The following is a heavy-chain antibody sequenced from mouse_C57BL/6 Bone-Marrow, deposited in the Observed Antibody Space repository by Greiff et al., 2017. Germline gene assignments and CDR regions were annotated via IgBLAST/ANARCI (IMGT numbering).Heavy chain of an antibody. J-gene: IGHJ3*01. Sequence: VQLQQSGAELVKPGASVTLSCKASGYTFTEYTIHWVKQRSGQGLEWIGWFYPGSGSIKYNEKFKDKATLTADKSSSTVYMELSRLTSEYSTVYYCARHERGGYYPAWFAYWDQGTLVTVSA. D-gene: IGHD2-3*01. CDR2: FYPGSGSI. V-gene: IGHV1-62-2*01. CDR1: GYTFTEYT. CDR3: ARHERGGYYPAWFAY.